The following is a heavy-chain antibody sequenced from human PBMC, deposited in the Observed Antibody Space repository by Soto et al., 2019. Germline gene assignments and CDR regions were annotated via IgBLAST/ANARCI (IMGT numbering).Heavy chain of an antibody. J-gene: IGHJ6*02. V-gene: IGHV3-74*01. CDR2: INPDGTNT. CDR3: TEAPDCGGGTCRPAHRYYGLDA. CDR1: EFTFGNYW. Sequence: EVQLVGSGGDSVQPGGSLRLSCAASEFTFGNYWMHWVRQSPGKGLVWVSRINPDGTNTDYADSVMGRFTVSRDNDKNTVYLQMSSLRGADTAVYYCTEAPDCGGGTCRPAHRYYGLDAWGQGITVTVSS. D-gene: IGHD2-21*01.